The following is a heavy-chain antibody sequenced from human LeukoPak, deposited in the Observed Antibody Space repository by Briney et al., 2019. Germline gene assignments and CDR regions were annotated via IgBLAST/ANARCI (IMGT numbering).Heavy chain of an antibody. V-gene: IGHV4-59*01. CDR2: IYYSGST. J-gene: IGHJ5*01. Sequence: PSETLSLTCIVSGGSISNYYWSWLRQPPGKGLEWIGYIYYSGSTNYNPSLESRVTISVDTSKNQFSLKLSSVTAADTAVYYCARVSGTRRLDSWGQGTLATVSS. CDR3: ARVSGTRRLDS. D-gene: IGHD1-1*01. CDR1: GGSISNYY.